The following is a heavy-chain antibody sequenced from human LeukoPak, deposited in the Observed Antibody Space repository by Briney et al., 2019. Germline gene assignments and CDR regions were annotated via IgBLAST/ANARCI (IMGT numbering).Heavy chain of an antibody. V-gene: IGHV3-23*01. CDR1: GFTFSSYA. CDR3: ASPRGSTSLRFDY. J-gene: IGHJ4*02. D-gene: IGHD2-2*01. Sequence: GGSLSLSCAASGFTFSSYAMSWVRQAPGKGLEWVSAISGSGGSTYYADSVKGRFTISRDNSKNTLYLQMNSLRAEDTAVYYCASPRGSTSLRFDYWGQGTLVTVSS. CDR2: ISGSGGST.